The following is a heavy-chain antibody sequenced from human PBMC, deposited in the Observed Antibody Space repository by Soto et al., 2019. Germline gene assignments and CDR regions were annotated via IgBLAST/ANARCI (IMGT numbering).Heavy chain of an antibody. CDR1: GASISAFY. J-gene: IGHJ5*02. V-gene: IGHV4-59*01. D-gene: IGHD5-12*01. CDR3: ARRRDGYTGVWFDP. CDR2: IYYTGST. Sequence: PSETLSLTCTVSGASISAFYWSWIRQPPGKGLEWICHIYYTGSTGYNPSLKSRVTISVDTSKNQFSLNLTSVTPADTAVYYCARRRDGYTGVWFDPWGQGTLVTVSS.